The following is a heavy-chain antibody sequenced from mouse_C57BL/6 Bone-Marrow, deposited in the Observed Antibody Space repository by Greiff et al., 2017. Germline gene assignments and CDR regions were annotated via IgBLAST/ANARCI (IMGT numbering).Heavy chain of an antibody. D-gene: IGHD1-1*01. CDR2: IDPSDSYT. V-gene: IGHV1-69*01. J-gene: IGHJ1*03. Sequence: VQLKQPGAELVMPGASVKLSCKASGYTFTSYWMHWVKQRPGQGLEWIGEIDPSDSYTNYNQKFKGKSTLTVDKSSSTAYMQLSSLTSEDSAVYCCAREGTTVDWYFDVWGTGTTVTVSS. CDR3: AREGTTVDWYFDV. CDR1: GYTFTSYW.